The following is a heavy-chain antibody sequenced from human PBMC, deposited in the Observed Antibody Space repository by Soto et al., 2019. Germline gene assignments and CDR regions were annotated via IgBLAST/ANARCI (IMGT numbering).Heavy chain of an antibody. CDR2: INPNSGGT. CDR3: ARPNSSSSYYYGMDV. V-gene: IGHV1-2*04. Sequence: ASVKVSCKASGYTFTGYYMHWVRQAPGQGLEWMGWINPNSGGTNYAQKFQGWVTMTRDTSISTAYMELSRLRSDDTAVYYCARPNSSSSYYYGMDVWGQGTTVTVSS. CDR1: GYTFTGYY. D-gene: IGHD6-13*01. J-gene: IGHJ6*02.